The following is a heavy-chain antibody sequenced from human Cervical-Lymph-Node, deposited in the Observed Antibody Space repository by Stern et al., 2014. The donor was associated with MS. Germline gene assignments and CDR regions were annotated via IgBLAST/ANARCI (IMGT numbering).Heavy chain of an antibody. CDR2: IRQDESER. J-gene: IGHJ4*02. D-gene: IGHD6-13*01. CDR3: ARGSSGWYPLYYFDY. CDR1: GFSFSNYW. Sequence: EMQVVESGGDLVQPGGSLRLSCAVSGFSFSNYWMTWVRQAPGKGLEWVANIRQDESERYYGDSVKGRFTISRDNAEGSLYLQMNSLRVEDTAIYYCARGSSGWYPLYYFDYWGQGTLVTISS. V-gene: IGHV3-7*01.